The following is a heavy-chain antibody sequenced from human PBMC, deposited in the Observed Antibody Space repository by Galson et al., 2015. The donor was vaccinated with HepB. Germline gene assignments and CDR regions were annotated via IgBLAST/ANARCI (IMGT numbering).Heavy chain of an antibody. D-gene: IGHD3-3*01. CDR2: ISSSGYTT. V-gene: IGHV3-11*01. Sequence: SLRLSCAASGFTFSDFYMSWIRQAPGKELEWVSLISSSGYTTYYADSVKGRFTISRDNAKNSLYLQMNSLRAEDTAVYYCAKTHYDFWSGVDAFDIWGKGTVLTVSS. J-gene: IGHJ3*02. CDR1: GFTFSDFY. CDR3: AKTHYDFWSGVDAFDI.